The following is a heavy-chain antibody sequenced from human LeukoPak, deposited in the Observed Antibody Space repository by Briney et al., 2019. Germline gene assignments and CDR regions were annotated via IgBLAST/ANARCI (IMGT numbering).Heavy chain of an antibody. J-gene: IGHJ4*02. V-gene: IGHV3-21*01. Sequence: GGSLRLSCAASGFTFSSYRMNWVRQAPGEGLEWVSSISSSSSYIYYADSVKGRFTISRDNAKNSLYLQMNSLRAEDTAVYYCAGIYYGSGSFDYWGQGTLVAVSS. CDR3: AGIYYGSGSFDY. CDR2: ISSSSSYI. D-gene: IGHD3-10*01. CDR1: GFTFSSYR.